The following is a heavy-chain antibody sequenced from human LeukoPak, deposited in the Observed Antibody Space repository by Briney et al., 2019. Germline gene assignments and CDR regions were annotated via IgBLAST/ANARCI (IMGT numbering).Heavy chain of an antibody. J-gene: IGHJ6*02. V-gene: IGHV3-33*01. D-gene: IGHD3-3*01. CDR2: IWYDGSNK. Sequence: GGSLRLSCAASGFTFSSYGMHWVRQAPGKGREWVAVIWYDGSNKYYADSVKGRFTISRDNSKNTLYLQMNSLRAEDTAVYYCARDLGYYDFWSGYVTRYGVDVWGQGTTVTVSS. CDR3: ARDLGYYDFWSGYVTRYGVDV. CDR1: GFTFSSYG.